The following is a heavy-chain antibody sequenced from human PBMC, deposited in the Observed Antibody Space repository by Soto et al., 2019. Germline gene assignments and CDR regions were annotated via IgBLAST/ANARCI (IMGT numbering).Heavy chain of an antibody. D-gene: IGHD3-22*01. V-gene: IGHV4-4*02. CDR1: GGSISSSNW. Sequence: PSETLSLTCTVSGGSISSSNWWSWVRQPPGKGLEWIGEIYHSGSTNYNSSLKSRVTISVDKSKNQFSLKLSSVTAADTAVYYCARSPDSSGYYPRWYYYGMDVWGQGTTVTVSS. CDR2: IYHSGST. CDR3: ARSPDSSGYYPRWYYYGMDV. J-gene: IGHJ6*02.